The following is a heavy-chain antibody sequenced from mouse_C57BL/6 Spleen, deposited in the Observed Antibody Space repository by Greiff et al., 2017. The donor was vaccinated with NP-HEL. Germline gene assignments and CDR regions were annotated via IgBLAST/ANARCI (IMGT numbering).Heavy chain of an antibody. J-gene: IGHJ1*03. CDR2: SRNKANDYTT. D-gene: IGHD1-2*01. Sequence: EVKLVESGGGLVQSGRSLRLSCATSGFTFSDFYMEWVRQAPGKGLEWIAASRNKANDYTTEYSASVKGRFIVSRDTSQSILYLQMNALRAEDTAIYYCARDAAAGYWYFDVWGTGTTVTVSS. CDR3: ARDAAAGYWYFDV. V-gene: IGHV7-1*01. CDR1: GFTFSDFY.